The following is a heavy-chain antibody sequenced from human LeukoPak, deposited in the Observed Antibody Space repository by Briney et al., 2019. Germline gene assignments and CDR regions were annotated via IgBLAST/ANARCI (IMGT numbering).Heavy chain of an antibody. CDR2: INTYGTSA. CDR1: GFTFSSYW. J-gene: IGHJ4*02. V-gene: IGHV3-74*01. CDR3: ARDNGYKFDY. Sequence: GGSLRLSCEGSGFTFSSYWMNWVRQVPGKGLAWVSHINTYGTSAIYADSVKGRFTSSTDNAKNMLFLQMDSLRAEDTAVYYCARDNGYKFDYWGQGTLVTVSS. D-gene: IGHD5-24*01.